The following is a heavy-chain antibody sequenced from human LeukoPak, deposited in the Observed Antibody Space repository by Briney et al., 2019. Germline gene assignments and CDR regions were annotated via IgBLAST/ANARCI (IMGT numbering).Heavy chain of an antibody. CDR2: IKSKTDGGTT. D-gene: IGHD4-17*01. CDR3: TTDYGDYESDY. V-gene: IGHV3-15*01. CDR1: GFTFSNAW. Sequence: GGSLRLSCAASGFTFSNAWMSWVRQAPGKGLEWVGRIKSKTDGGTTDYAAPVKGRFTIPRDDSKNTLYLQMNSLKTEDTAVYYCTTDYGDYESDYWGQGTLVTVSS. J-gene: IGHJ4*02.